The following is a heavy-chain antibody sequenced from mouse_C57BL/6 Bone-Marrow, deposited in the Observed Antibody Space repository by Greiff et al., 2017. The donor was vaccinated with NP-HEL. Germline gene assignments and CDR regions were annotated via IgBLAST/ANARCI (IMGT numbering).Heavy chain of an antibody. V-gene: IGHV1-59*01. D-gene: IGHD2-12*01. CDR1: GYTFTSYW. CDR3: ARGELLPRFAY. CDR2: IVPSDSYT. Sequence: QVQLQQPGAELVRPGTSVKLSCKASGYTFTSYWMHWVKQRPGQGLEWIGVIVPSDSYTNYNQKFKGKATLTVDTSSSTAYMQLSSLTSEDSAVYYCARGELLPRFAYWGQGTLVTVSA. J-gene: IGHJ3*01.